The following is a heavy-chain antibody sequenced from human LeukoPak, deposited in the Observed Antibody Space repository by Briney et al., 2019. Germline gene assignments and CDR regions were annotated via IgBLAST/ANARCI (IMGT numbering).Heavy chain of an antibody. D-gene: IGHD6-19*01. V-gene: IGHV3-13*01. CDR2: IGIRGDT. Sequence: HSGGSLRLSCAASGFTFIDYDMHWVRQVIGKGLEWVSAIGIRGDTHYSGSVKGRFTISRGNAESSLYLQMNSLRAEDTAVYYCARGGIQVSGIDEFDYWGQGTLVTVSS. CDR3: ARGGIQVSGIDEFDY. J-gene: IGHJ4*02. CDR1: GFTFIDYD.